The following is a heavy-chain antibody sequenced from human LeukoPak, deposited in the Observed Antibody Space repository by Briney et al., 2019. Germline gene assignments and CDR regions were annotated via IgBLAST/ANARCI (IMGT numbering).Heavy chain of an antibody. CDR1: GYTFTDYY. J-gene: IGHJ4*02. Sequence: ASVKVSCEASGYTFTDYYMHWVRQAPGQGLEWMGWISPNSGETSYAQKFQGRVTMARDTSIRTVYMEVKSLRPDDTAVFYCARDGNFDYWGQGTLVTVSS. CDR3: ARDGNFDY. CDR2: ISPNSGET. D-gene: IGHD1-1*01. V-gene: IGHV1-2*02.